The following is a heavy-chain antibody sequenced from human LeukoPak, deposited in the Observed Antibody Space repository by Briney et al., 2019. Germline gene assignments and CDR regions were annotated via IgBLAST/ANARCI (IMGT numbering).Heavy chain of an antibody. CDR3: ARDNWNYASSMDV. CDR1: RGSITSSSYS. J-gene: IGHJ6*02. D-gene: IGHD1-7*01. V-gene: IGHV4-39*07. CDR2: IYYSGST. Sequence: ETLSLTPTVPRGSITSSSYSWGWIRHPPGKGLDWGGSIYYSGSTYYNPSLKSRVTISVDTSKNQFSLKLSSVTAADTAVYYCARDNWNYASSMDVWGQGTTVTVSS.